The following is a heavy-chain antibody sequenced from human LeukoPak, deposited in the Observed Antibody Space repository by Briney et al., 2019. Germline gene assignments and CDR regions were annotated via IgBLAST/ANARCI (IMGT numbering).Heavy chain of an antibody. CDR3: ARDKVKTTIFGVVIRAHYYYTDV. Sequence: ASVKVSCKASGYTFTGYYMHWVRQAPGQGLEWMGWINPNSGGTNYAQKFQGRVTMTRDTSISTAYMELSRLRSDDTAVYYCARDKVKTTIFGVVIRAHYYYTDVWGKGTTVTVSS. V-gene: IGHV1-2*02. CDR2: INPNSGGT. D-gene: IGHD3-3*01. J-gene: IGHJ6*03. CDR1: GYTFTGYY.